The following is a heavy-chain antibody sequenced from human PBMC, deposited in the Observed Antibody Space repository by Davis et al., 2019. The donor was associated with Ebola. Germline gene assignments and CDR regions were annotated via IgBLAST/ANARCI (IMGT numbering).Heavy chain of an antibody. CDR3: ATAENSFGVVLRHYFES. D-gene: IGHD3-3*01. CDR1: GDTFSTNT. CDR2: LIPLFATP. V-gene: IGHV1-69*13. Sequence: SVKVSCKASGDTFSTNTVIWVRQAPGQGLEWMGELIPLFATPSYSQKFQGRVTITADESTATAYMELSGLGSEDSGIDYCATAENSFGVVLRHYFESWGQGTLVTVSA. J-gene: IGHJ4*02.